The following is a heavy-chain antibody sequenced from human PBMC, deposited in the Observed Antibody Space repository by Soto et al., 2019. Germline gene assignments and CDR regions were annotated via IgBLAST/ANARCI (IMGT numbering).Heavy chain of an antibody. V-gene: IGHV4-31*03. J-gene: IGHJ5*02. Sequence: SEALSLTCTVSGGSISSGGYYWSWILQHPGKGLELIGYVHYSGSTYYNPPLKSRVTISLETSKNQFSLRLSSVTAADTAVYYCARGTYDFWSGYLSGKNWFDPWGQGILVTVSS. CDR3: ARGTYDFWSGYLSGKNWFDP. D-gene: IGHD3-3*01. CDR1: GGSISSGGYY. CDR2: VHYSGST.